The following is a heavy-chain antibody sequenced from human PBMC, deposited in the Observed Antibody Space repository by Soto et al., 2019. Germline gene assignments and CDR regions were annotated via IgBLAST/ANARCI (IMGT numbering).Heavy chain of an antibody. D-gene: IGHD2-2*01. J-gene: IGHJ6*03. V-gene: IGHV4-59*01. Sequence: SETLSLTCTVSGGSISSYYWSWIRQPPGKGLEWIGYIYYGGSTNYNPSLKSRVTISVDTSKNQFSLKLSSVTAADTAVCYCARGGVPAATNDYYYYYYMDVWGKGTTVTVSS. CDR3: ARGGVPAATNDYYYYYYMDV. CDR1: GGSISSYY. CDR2: IYYGGST.